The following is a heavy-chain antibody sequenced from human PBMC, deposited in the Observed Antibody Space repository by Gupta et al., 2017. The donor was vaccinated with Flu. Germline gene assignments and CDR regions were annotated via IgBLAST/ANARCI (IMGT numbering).Heavy chain of an antibody. CDR3: TTPRYCTSTSCGSIDY. V-gene: IGHV3-15*01. J-gene: IGHJ4*02. Sequence: GKGVEWGGRIKSKSEGETIDYSAPVKGRFTISKDAAMGTLYLRMDSLKTEDTAVYYCTTPRYCTSTSCGSIDYWGQGTLVTVSS. D-gene: IGHD2-2*01. CDR2: IKSKSEGETI.